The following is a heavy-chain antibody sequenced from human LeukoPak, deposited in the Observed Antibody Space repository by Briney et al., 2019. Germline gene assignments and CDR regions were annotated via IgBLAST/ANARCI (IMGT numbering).Heavy chain of an antibody. D-gene: IGHD4-23*01. V-gene: IGHV1-3*01. CDR2: INAGNGNT. J-gene: IGHJ3*02. Sequence: ASVKASCKASGYTFTSYAMHWVRQAPGQRLEWMGWINAGNGNTKYSQKFQGRVTITRDTSASTAYMELSSLRSEDTAVYYCARRINSYAFDIWGQGTMVTVSS. CDR3: ARRINSYAFDI. CDR1: GYTFTSYA.